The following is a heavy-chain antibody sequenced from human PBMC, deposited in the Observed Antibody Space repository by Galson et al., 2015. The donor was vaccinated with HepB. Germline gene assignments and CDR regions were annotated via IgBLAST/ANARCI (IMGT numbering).Heavy chain of an antibody. J-gene: IGHJ6*02. CDR2: IRSKAYGGTT. CDR3: TRDDYVWGSYRYSYYGMDV. Sequence: SLRLSCAASGFTFGDCAMSWFRQAPGKGLEWVGFIRSKAYGGTTEYAASVKGRFTISRDDSKSIAYLQMNSLKTEDTAVYYCTRDDYVWGSYRYSYYGMDVWGQGTTVTVSS. D-gene: IGHD3-16*02. V-gene: IGHV3-49*03. CDR1: GFTFGDCA.